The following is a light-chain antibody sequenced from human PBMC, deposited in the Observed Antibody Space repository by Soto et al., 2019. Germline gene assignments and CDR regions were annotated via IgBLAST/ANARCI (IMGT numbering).Light chain of an antibody. Sequence: QSVLTQPASVSGSPGQSITISCTGTSSDVGSYNLVSWYLQHPGKAPKLIIYEVTKRPSGVSNRFSGSKSGNTASLTISGLQAEDEADYYCCSYAGRSTLVFGGGTQLTVL. J-gene: IGLJ2*01. CDR2: EVT. CDR1: SSDVGSYNL. CDR3: CSYAGRSTLV. V-gene: IGLV2-23*02.